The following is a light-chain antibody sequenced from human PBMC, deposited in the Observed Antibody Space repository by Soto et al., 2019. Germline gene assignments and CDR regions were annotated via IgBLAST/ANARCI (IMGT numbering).Light chain of an antibody. CDR3: QQYGSSPLYT. J-gene: IGKJ2*01. CDR1: QSVSSGQ. V-gene: IGKV3-20*01. Sequence: EIVLTQSPGTLSLSPGERATLSCRASQSVSSGQLAWYQQKPGQAPRLLIDDTSRRVAGIPDRFSGSGSGTDFTLTINRLEPEDFAVYYCQQYGSSPLYTFGQGTKLEI. CDR2: DTS.